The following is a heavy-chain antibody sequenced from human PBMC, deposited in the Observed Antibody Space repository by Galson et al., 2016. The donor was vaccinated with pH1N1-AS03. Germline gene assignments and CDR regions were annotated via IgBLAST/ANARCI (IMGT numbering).Heavy chain of an antibody. D-gene: IGHD1-14*01. J-gene: IGHJ4*02. Sequence: ETLSLTCTVSGGSITSYHWSWIRQPPGNGLEWIGHVYSPGRSKYNPSLKSRVTLSLDTTTNQFSLKMTSVTPADTAIYYCARMTYNDFLDSWGQGRPVTVSS. CDR3: ARMTYNDFLDS. CDR1: GGSITSYH. V-gene: IGHV4-59*01. CDR2: VYSPGRS.